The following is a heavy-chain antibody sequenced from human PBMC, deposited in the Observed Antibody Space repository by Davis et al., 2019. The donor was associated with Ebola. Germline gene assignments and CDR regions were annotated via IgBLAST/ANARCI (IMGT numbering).Heavy chain of an antibody. Sequence: SETLSLTCTVSGGSISTYYWSWIRQPPGKGLEWLGYIYYSGRTNYNPSLKSRVTLSVDTSKNQFSLKLNSVTAADTAVYYCARGSGYNYGKGGFDYWGRGSLVTVSS. CDR3: ARGSGYNYGKGGFDY. V-gene: IGHV4-59*01. J-gene: IGHJ4*02. CDR2: IYYSGRT. CDR1: GGSISTYY. D-gene: IGHD5-18*01.